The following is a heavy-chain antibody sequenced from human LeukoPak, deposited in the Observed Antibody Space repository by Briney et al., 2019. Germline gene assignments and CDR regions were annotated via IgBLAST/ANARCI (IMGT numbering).Heavy chain of an antibody. J-gene: IGHJ4*02. CDR3: ARDTKDYYGSEPGFDH. CDR1: GYTFTSYG. D-gene: IGHD3-10*01. CDR2: ISAYNGNT. Sequence: ASVKVSCKASGYTFTSYGISWVRQAPGQGLEWLGWISAYNGNTRYAQKLQGRVTMTTDTSTSTAYMELRSLRSDDTAVYYCARDTKDYYGSEPGFDHWGQGTLATVSS. V-gene: IGHV1-18*01.